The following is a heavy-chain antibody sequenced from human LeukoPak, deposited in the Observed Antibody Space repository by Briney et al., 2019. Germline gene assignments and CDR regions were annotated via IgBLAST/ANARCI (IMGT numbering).Heavy chain of an antibody. D-gene: IGHD2-21*02. Sequence: PSQTLSLTCTVSGGSISSGGYYWSWLRQHPGKGLEWIGYIYYSGSTYYNPSLKSRVTISVGTSKNQFSLKLSSVTAADTAVYYCARYTAPLQDFDYWGQGTLVTVSS. V-gene: IGHV4-31*03. J-gene: IGHJ4*02. CDR3: ARYTAPLQDFDY. CDR2: IYYSGST. CDR1: GGSISSGGYY.